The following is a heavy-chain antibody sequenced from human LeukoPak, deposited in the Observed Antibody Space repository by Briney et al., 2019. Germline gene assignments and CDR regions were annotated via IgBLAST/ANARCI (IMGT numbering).Heavy chain of an antibody. D-gene: IGHD3-22*01. CDR3: ARGPGPADDGGGYCFDY. Sequence: ASVKVSCKASGYTFTRYYLYWVRQAPGQGLEWMGVINPSGGSTTSAQKFQGRVTMTRDTSTSTVYMELRSLRSEDTAVYYCARGPGPADDGGGYCFDYWGQGTLVTVSS. J-gene: IGHJ4*02. V-gene: IGHV1-46*01. CDR2: INPSGGST. CDR1: GYTFTRYY.